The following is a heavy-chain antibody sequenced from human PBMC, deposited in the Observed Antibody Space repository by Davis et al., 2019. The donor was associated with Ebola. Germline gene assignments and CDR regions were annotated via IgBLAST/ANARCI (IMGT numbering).Heavy chain of an antibody. CDR2: VNQDGTEK. V-gene: IGHV3-7*03. CDR1: GFTFSSYW. J-gene: IGHJ4*02. CDR3: LGDPNWAFGY. Sequence: GESLKISCATSGFTFSSYWMSWVRQAPGKGLEWVASVNQDGTEKYNVDSVKGRFTISRDNSKNTLYLEMNSLRVEDTAVYYCLGDPNWAFGYWGQGALVTVSS. D-gene: IGHD7-27*01.